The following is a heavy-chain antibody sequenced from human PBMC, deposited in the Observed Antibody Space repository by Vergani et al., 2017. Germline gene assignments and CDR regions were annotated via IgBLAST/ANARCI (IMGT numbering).Heavy chain of an antibody. CDR1: GFSVSDNY. J-gene: IGHJ6*03. V-gene: IGHV3-66*02. CDR3: ARDFLTRVTTLDYYYMGV. D-gene: IGHD1-1*01. Sequence: EVRLVDSGGGLVQPGGSLRLSCAASGFSVSDNYMSWVRQAPGKGLEWVSILYVVGTSDYADSVKGRFTISRDNSKNTLYLEMNALRAEDTAVYYCARDFLTRVTTLDYYYMGVWGKGTTVTVSS. CDR2: LYVVGTS.